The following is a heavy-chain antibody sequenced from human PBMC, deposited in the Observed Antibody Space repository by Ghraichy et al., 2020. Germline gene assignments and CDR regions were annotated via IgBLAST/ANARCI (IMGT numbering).Heavy chain of an antibody. V-gene: IGHV1-2*02. CDR2: INPNSGGT. CDR3: ARANCSGGGCYFRFDP. D-gene: IGHD2-15*01. Sequence: ASVKVSCKASGYSFTGNYIHWVRQAPGQGLEWMGWINPNSGGTSYAQKFQGRVTLTRDTSISTAYMEVDRLRSDDTAVYYCARANCSGGGCYFRFDPWGQGTLVTVSS. CDR1: GYSFTGNY. J-gene: IGHJ5*02.